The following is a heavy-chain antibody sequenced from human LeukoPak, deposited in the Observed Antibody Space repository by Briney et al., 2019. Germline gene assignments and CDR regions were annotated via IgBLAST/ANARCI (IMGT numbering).Heavy chain of an antibody. D-gene: IGHD6-19*01. V-gene: IGHV3-30-3*01. CDR3: ARSGVQWQWLLTYDAFDI. CDR1: GFTFSSYA. Sequence: GGSLRLSCAASGFTFSSYAMHWVRQAPGKGLEWVAVISYDGSKKYYADSVKGRFTISRDNSKNTLFVQMNSLRTEDTAVYYCARSGVQWQWLLTYDAFDIWGQGTMVTVSS. CDR2: ISYDGSKK. J-gene: IGHJ3*02.